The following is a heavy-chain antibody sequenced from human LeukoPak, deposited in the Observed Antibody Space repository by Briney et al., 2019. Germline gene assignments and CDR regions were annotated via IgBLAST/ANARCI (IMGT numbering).Heavy chain of an antibody. CDR1: GGSVSSGTYF. CDR2: IHYSVTT. D-gene: IGHD7-27*01. V-gene: IGHV4-61*01. J-gene: IGHJ4*02. Sequence: SETLSLTCTVSGGSVSSGTYFWTWVRQPPGKGLEWIGHIHYSVTTNYNPSLKSRVTMSLDTSKNQFSLKLTSVTAADTAIYFCARWGTYWGQGTLVTVSS. CDR3: ARWGTY.